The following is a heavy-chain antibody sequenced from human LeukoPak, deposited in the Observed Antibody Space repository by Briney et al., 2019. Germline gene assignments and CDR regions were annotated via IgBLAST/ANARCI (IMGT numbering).Heavy chain of an antibody. CDR2: ISSSGSTI. CDR1: GFTFSDYY. V-gene: IGHV3-11*01. CDR3: ARASWVYDILPPAMDV. Sequence: MAGGSLRLSCAASGFTFSDYYMSWIRQAPGKGLEWVSYISSSGSTIYYADSVKGRFTISRDNAKNSLYLQMNSLRAEDTAVYYCARASWVYDILPPAMDVWGQGTTVTVSS. D-gene: IGHD3-9*01. J-gene: IGHJ6*02.